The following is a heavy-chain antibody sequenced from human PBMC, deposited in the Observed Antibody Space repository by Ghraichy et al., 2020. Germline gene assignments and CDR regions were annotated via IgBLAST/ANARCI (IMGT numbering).Heavy chain of an antibody. CDR1: GFTFSDYY. CDR2: IRSSGTYT. CDR3: ARDHEAYSTSATFDC. V-gene: IGHV3-11*05. J-gene: IGHJ4*02. Sequence: LSLTCAASGFTFSDYYMSWIRQAPGKGLEWVSYIRSSGTYTNYADSVKGRFTISRDNAKNSLFLQMNRLRAEDTAVYYCARDHEAYSTSATFDCWGQGTLVAVSS. D-gene: IGHD6-6*01.